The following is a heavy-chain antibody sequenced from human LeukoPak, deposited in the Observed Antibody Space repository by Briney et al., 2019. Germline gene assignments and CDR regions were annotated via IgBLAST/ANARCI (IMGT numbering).Heavy chain of an antibody. D-gene: IGHD6-6*01. Sequence: GASVKVSCKASGYTFTSCYMHWVRQAPGQGLEWMGIINPSGGSTSYAQKFQGRVTMTRDMSTSTVYMELSSLRSEDTAVYYCARAIAARMYYYYYYMDVWGKGTTVTVSS. CDR1: GYTFTSCY. CDR2: INPSGGST. V-gene: IGHV1-46*01. J-gene: IGHJ6*03. CDR3: ARAIAARMYYYYYYMDV.